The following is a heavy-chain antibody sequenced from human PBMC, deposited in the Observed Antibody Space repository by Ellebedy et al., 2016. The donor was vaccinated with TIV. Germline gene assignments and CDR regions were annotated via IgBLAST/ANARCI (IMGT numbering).Heavy chain of an antibody. V-gene: IGHV4-39*07. Sequence: SETLSLTXTVSGGSFSSVEYFWGWVRQPPERGLEWIGIIYYTGRPSYNPSLKSRVTMSVNTPKNQFSLKLNSVTAADTAVYYCVRVFDRRPYYFYGMDVWGHGTTVIVSS. CDR2: IYYTGRP. CDR3: VRVFDRRPYYFYGMDV. J-gene: IGHJ6*02. D-gene: IGHD3-10*01. CDR1: GGSFSSVEYF.